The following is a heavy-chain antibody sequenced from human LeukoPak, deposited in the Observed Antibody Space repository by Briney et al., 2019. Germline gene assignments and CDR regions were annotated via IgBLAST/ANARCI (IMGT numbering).Heavy chain of an antibody. CDR1: GYSISSGYY. Sequence: SETLSLTCTVSGYSISSGYYWGWIRQPPGKGLEWIGSIYYSGSTYYNPSLKSRVTISVDTSKNQFSLKLSSVTAADTAVYYCASVGGGEYDYWGQGTLVTVSS. D-gene: IGHD2-15*01. CDR3: ASVGGGEYDY. V-gene: IGHV4-38-2*02. J-gene: IGHJ4*02. CDR2: IYYSGST.